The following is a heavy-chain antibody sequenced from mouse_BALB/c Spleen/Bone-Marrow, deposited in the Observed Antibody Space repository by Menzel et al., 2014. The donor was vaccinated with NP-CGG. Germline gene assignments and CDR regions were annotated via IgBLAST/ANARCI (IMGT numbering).Heavy chain of an antibody. Sequence: VQLKQSGPELVKPGASMKISCRASGYSFTGYTMNWVKQSHGKNLEWIGLINPYNGGTSYNQKFKGKATLTVDKSSSTAYMELLSLTSEDSAVYYCAGWDYYGYAMDYWGQGTSVTVSS. CDR1: GYSFTGYT. V-gene: IGHV1-18*01. CDR3: AGWDYYGYAMDY. D-gene: IGHD1-1*01. J-gene: IGHJ4*01. CDR2: INPYNGGT.